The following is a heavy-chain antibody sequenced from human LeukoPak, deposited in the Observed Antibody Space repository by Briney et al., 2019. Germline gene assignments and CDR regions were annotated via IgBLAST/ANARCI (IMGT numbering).Heavy chain of an antibody. J-gene: IGHJ4*02. CDR1: GFTFSSYG. D-gene: IGHD3-3*01. CDR3: AKRGSGYNHFDY. CDR2: ISGSGGST. Sequence: PGESLRLSCAASGFTFSSYGMSWVRQAPGKGLEWVSGISGSGGSTYYADSVKGRFTISRDNSKNTLYLQMNSLRAEDTAVYYCAKRGSGYNHFDYWGQGTLVTVSS. V-gene: IGHV3-23*01.